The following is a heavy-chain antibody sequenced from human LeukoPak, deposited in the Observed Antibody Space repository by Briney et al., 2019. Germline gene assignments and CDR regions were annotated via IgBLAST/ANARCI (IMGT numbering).Heavy chain of an antibody. CDR3: ARDTQNAFDI. Sequence: GGSLRLSCAPSGFTFSRYTMNWVRQAPGKGLEWVSSISSSSSYIYQADSVKGRFTISRDNAKNSLYLQMNSLRAEDTAVYYCARDTQNAFDIWGQGTMVTVSS. J-gene: IGHJ3*02. V-gene: IGHV3-21*01. CDR2: ISSSSSYI. CDR1: GFTFSRYT.